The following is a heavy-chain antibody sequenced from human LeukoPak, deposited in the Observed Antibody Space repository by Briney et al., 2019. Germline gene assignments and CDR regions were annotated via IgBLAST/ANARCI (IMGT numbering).Heavy chain of an antibody. CDR3: ARTQWELPLYYYYYYMDV. Sequence: SETLSLTCTVSGGSISSYYWSWIRHPPGKGLEWIGYIYYSGSTNYNPSLKSRVTISVDTSKNQFSLKLSSVTAADTAVYYCARTQWELPLYYYYYYMDVWGKGTTVTISS. CDR1: GGSISSYY. D-gene: IGHD1-26*01. J-gene: IGHJ6*03. CDR2: IYYSGST. V-gene: IGHV4-59*01.